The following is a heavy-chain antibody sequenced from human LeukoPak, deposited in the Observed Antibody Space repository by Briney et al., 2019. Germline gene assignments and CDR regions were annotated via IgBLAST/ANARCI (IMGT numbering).Heavy chain of an antibody. J-gene: IGHJ4*02. D-gene: IGHD4-11*01. CDR2: INYSGNT. CDR3: AREARNNYTYFDY. CDR1: SCPSCNYY. V-gene: IGHV4-59*01. Sequence: PSETLSLTCTVSSCPSCNYYCSCSRQPPGKGLEWIGYINYSGNTNYNPSLKSRVTISVDSSKNQFSLRLTSVTAADTAVYFCAREARNNYTYFDYWGQGALVTVSS.